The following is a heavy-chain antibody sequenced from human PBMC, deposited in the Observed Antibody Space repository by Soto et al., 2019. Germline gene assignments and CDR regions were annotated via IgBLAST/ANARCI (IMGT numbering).Heavy chain of an antibody. CDR3: ARGPNYDILTGNYDGMDV. V-gene: IGHV1-18*01. CDR2: ISAYNGNT. J-gene: IGHJ6*02. Sequence: QVQLVQSGAEVKKPGASVKVSCKASGYTFSSYGISWVRQAPGQGLEWMGWISAYNGNTNYAQKLQGRVTMTTDTSTSTAYMGLRSLRSDDTAVYYCARGPNYDILTGNYDGMDVWGQGTTVTVSS. D-gene: IGHD3-9*01. CDR1: GYTFSSYG.